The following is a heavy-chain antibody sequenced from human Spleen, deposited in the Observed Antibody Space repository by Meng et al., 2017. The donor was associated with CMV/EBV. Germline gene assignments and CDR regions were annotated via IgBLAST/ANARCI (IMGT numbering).Heavy chain of an antibody. CDR3: ARVYSSSSDFDY. D-gene: IGHD6-6*01. CDR2: IYSGGST. V-gene: IGHV3-66*02. CDR1: GVSFSDYS. J-gene: IGHJ4*02. Sequence: GESLKISCAASGVSFSDYSMNWVRQAPGKGLDWVSVIYSGGSTFYADSVKGRFTISRDNIKNTLYLQMNRLRAEDTAVYYCARVYSSSSDFDYWGQGTLVTVSS.